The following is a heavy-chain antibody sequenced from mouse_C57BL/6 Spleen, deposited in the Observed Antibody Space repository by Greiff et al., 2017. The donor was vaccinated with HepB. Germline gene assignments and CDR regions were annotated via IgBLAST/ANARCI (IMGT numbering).Heavy chain of an antibody. D-gene: IGHD2-4*01. CDR3: ALPYDYDRGYYAMDY. Sequence: VQLKQSGAELVKPGASVKLSCTASGFNIKDYYMHWVKQRTEQGLEWIGRIDPEDGETKYAPKFQGKATITADTSSNTAYLQLSSLTSEDTAVYYCALPYDYDRGYYAMDYWGQGTSVTVSS. CDR2: IDPEDGET. CDR1: GFNIKDYY. J-gene: IGHJ4*01. V-gene: IGHV14-2*01.